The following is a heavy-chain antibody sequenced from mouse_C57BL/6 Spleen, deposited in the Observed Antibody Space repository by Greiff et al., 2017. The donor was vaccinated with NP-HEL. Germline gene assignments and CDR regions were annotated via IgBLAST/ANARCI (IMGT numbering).Heavy chain of an antibody. CDR3: ARTIGAYDYDLSWFAY. V-gene: IGHV1-55*01. J-gene: IGHJ3*01. CDR1: GYTFTSYW. CDR2: IYPGSGST. Sequence: VQLQQPGAELVKPGASVKMSCKASGYTFTSYWITWVKQRPGQGLEWIGDIYPGSGSTNYNEKFKSKATLTVDTSSSTAYMQLSSLTSEDSAVYYCARTIGAYDYDLSWFAYWGQGTLVTVSA. D-gene: IGHD2-4*01.